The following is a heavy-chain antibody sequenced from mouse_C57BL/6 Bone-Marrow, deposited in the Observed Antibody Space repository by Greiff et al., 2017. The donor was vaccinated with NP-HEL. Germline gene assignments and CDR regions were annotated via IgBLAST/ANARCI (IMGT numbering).Heavy chain of an antibody. CDR1: GFTFSNYW. Sequence: DVKLVESGGGLVQPGGSMKLSCVASGFTFSNYWMNWVRQSPEKGLEWVAQIRLKSDNYATHYAESGKGRFTISRDDSKSSVYLQMNNLGTEDTGIYYATGVITTVVEGRYYFDYWGQGTTLTVSS. CDR3: TGVITTVVEGRYYFDY. D-gene: IGHD1-1*01. CDR2: IRLKSDNYAT. J-gene: IGHJ2*01. V-gene: IGHV6-3*01.